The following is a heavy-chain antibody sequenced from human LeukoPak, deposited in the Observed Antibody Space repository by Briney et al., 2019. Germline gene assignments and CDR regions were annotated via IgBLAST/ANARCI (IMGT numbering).Heavy chain of an antibody. CDR1: GDSISSANYF. V-gene: IGHV4-30-4*01. CDR3: ASLITSCYAGCYYGMDV. J-gene: IGHJ6*02. D-gene: IGHD2-2*01. CDR2: ISYSGST. Sequence: PSQTLSLTCTVSGDSISSANYFWSWIRQPPGRGLEWTGYISYSGSTNYNPSLKSRLTMSVDMSRNQFSLRLSSVTAADTAVYYCASLITSCYAGCYYGMDVWGQGTTVTVSS.